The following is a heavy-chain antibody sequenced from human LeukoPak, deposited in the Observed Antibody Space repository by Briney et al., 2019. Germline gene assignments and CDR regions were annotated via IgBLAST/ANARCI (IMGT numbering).Heavy chain of an antibody. CDR1: GYTFTAYY. CDR2: INPNTGDT. D-gene: IGHD1-26*01. Sequence: ASVKVSCKASGYTFTAYYVHWVRQAPGQGLEWIGWINPNTGDTNYAQKFQGRVTMTRDTSISTAYMELSRLRSDDTAVYYCALGGSIGATYDAFDIWGQGTMVTVSS. J-gene: IGHJ3*02. CDR3: ALGGSIGATYDAFDI. V-gene: IGHV1-2*02.